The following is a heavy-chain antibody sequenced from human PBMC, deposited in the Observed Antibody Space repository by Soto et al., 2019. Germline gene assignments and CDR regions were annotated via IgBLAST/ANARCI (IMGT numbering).Heavy chain of an antibody. Sequence: ASVKVTCKASGYTFISYGISWVRQAPGQGLEWMGWISASNVNTNYAQKFQGRVTMTTDTSTSTAYMELRSLRSDDTAVYYCARDIAMDVWGQGTTVTVSS. J-gene: IGHJ6*02. CDR1: GYTFISYG. CDR2: ISASNVNT. V-gene: IGHV1-18*01. CDR3: ARDIAMDV.